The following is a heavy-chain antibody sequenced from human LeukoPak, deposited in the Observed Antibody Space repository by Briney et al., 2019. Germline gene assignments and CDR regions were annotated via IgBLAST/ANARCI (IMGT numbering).Heavy chain of an antibody. Sequence: SETLSLTCTVSGGSISSSSYYWGWIRQPPGKGLEWIGSIYYSGSTYYNPSLKSRVTISVDTSKNQFSLKLSSVTAVDTAVYYCARGTASQEYSYGLEFDYWGQGTLVTVSS. D-gene: IGHD5-18*01. CDR3: ARGTASQEYSYGLEFDY. J-gene: IGHJ4*02. CDR1: GGSISSSSYY. CDR2: IYYSGST. V-gene: IGHV4-39*07.